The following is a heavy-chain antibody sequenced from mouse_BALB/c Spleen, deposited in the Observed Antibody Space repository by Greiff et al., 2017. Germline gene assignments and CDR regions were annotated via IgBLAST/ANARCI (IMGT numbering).Heavy chain of an antibody. V-gene: IGHV5-4*02. J-gene: IGHJ4*01. CDR3: AREGYHYYAMDY. CDR1: GFTFSDYY. CDR2: ISDGGSYT. Sequence: EVHLVESGGGLVKHGGSLKLSCAASGFTFSDYYMYWVRQTPEKRLEWVATISDGGSYTYYPDSVKGRFTISRDNAKNNLYLQMSSLKSEDTAMYYCAREGYHYYAMDYWGQGTSVTVSS.